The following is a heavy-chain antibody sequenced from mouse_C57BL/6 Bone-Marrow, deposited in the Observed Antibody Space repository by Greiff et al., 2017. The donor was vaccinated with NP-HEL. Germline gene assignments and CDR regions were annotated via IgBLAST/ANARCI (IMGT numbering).Heavy chain of an antibody. D-gene: IGHD2-2*01. CDR2: INPNNGGT. CDR1: GYTFTDYY. Sequence: VQLQQSGPELVKPGASVKISCKASGYTFTDYYMNWVKQSHGKSLEWIGDINPNNGGTSYNQKFKGKATLTVDKSSSTAYMELRRLTSEDSAVYYCARRGGYDGGGYYFDYWGQGTTLTVSS. J-gene: IGHJ2*01. V-gene: IGHV1-26*01. CDR3: ARRGGYDGGGYYFDY.